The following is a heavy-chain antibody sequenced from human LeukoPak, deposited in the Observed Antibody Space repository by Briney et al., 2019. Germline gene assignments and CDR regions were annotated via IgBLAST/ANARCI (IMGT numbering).Heavy chain of an antibody. V-gene: IGHV1-2*06. J-gene: IGHJ4*02. D-gene: IGHD2-15*01. Sequence: ASVKVSCKASGYTFTGYYMHWVRQAPGQGLEWMGRINPNSGGTNYAQKFQGRVTMTRDTSISTAYMELSRLGSDDTAVYYCARERYCSGGSCYQEFDYWGQGTLVTVSS. CDR1: GYTFTGYY. CDR3: ARERYCSGGSCYQEFDY. CDR2: INPNSGGT.